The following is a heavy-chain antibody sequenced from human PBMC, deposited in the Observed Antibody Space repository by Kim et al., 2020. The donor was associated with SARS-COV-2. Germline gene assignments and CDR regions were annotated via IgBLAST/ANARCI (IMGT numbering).Heavy chain of an antibody. D-gene: IGHD3-22*01. CDR3: ATRYYYDSSGYYYDY. J-gene: IGHJ4*02. Sequence: KFQGRVTMTEDTSTDTAYMELSSLRSEDTAVYYCATRYYYDSSGYYYDYWGQGTLVTVSS. V-gene: IGHV1-24*01.